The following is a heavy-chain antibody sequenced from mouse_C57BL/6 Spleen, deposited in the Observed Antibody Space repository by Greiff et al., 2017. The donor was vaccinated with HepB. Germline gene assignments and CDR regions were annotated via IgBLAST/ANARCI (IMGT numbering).Heavy chain of an antibody. CDR2: IYYSGTI. D-gene: IGHD1-1*01. J-gene: IGHJ4*01. Sequence: ESGPGLVKPSQTVFLTCTVTGISITTGNYRWSWIRQFPGNKLEWIGYIYYSGTITYNPSLTSRTTITRDTPKNQFFLEMNSLTAEDTATYYCARSYYYGSRGGFYYAMDYWGQGTSVTVSS. V-gene: IGHV3-5*01. CDR1: GISITTGNYR. CDR3: ARSYYYGSRGGFYYAMDY.